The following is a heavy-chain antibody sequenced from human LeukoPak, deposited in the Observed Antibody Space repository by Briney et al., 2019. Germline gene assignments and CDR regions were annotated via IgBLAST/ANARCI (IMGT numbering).Heavy chain of an antibody. CDR3: ARVRAVPKRFVTMVRGVKNEYYFDY. V-gene: IGHV3-11*04. Sequence: GGSLRLSCGASGFTFSDYYMSWIRQAPGKGLEWVSYISGSGSTTYYADSVKGRFTISRDNAKNSLYLQMNSLRAEDTAVYYCARVRAVPKRFVTMVRGVKNEYYFDYWGQGTLVTVSS. CDR2: ISGSGSTT. D-gene: IGHD3-10*01. CDR1: GFTFSDYY. J-gene: IGHJ4*02.